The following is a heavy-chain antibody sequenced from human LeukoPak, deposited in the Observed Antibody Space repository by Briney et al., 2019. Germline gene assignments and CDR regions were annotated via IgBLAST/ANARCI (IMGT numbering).Heavy chain of an antibody. CDR1: GGSISSGSDY. V-gene: IGHV4-61*02. J-gene: IGHJ4*02. D-gene: IGHD3-22*01. Sequence: SETLSLTCTVSGGSISSGSDYWSWIRQPAGKGLEWIGRIYTSGSTNYNPSLKSRVTISVDTSKNQFSLKLSSVTAADTAVYYCARGGNYYDSSGYYYFDYWGQGTLVTVSS. CDR3: ARGGNYYDSSGYYYFDY. CDR2: IYTSGST.